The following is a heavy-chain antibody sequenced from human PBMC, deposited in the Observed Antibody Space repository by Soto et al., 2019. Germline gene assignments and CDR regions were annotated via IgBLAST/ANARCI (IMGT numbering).Heavy chain of an antibody. CDR2: INDKGIT. J-gene: IGHJ4*02. CDR1: GVSISSGTYY. D-gene: IGHD1-20*01. V-gene: IGHV4-31*03. CDR3: ATDLSHNIALAY. Sequence: SETLSLTCTVSGVSISSGTYYWNWIRQEPGKGLEWIGHINDKGITSYYPSLKSRLSISVDTSKNQFSLKLTSVTAADTAMYFCATDLSHNIALAYWGQGILVTVSS.